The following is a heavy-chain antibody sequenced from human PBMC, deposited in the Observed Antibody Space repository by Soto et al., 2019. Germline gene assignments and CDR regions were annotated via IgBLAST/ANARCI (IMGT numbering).Heavy chain of an antibody. D-gene: IGHD1-1*01. J-gene: IGHJ4*02. Sequence: PGGSLRLSCAASGLTFSSYSMHWVRQAPGKGLEWVAVISYDGSNKYYADSVKGRFTISRDNSKNTLYLQMNSLRAEDTAVYYCAKVGLEPSSFDYWGQGTLVTVSS. CDR2: ISYDGSNK. CDR1: GLTFSSYS. V-gene: IGHV3-30*18. CDR3: AKVGLEPSSFDY.